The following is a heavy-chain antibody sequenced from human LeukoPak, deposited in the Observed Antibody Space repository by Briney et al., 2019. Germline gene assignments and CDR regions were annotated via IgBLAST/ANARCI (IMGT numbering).Heavy chain of an antibody. Sequence: GGSLRLSCAASGFTFSSYSMNWVRQAPGKGLEWVSYISSSGSTIYYADSVKGRFTISRDNAKNSLYLQMNSLRAEDTAVYYCARGSSSWYTIWGQGTLVTVSS. V-gene: IGHV3-48*04. CDR2: ISSSGSTI. CDR1: GFTFSSYS. J-gene: IGHJ4*02. CDR3: ARGSSSWYTI. D-gene: IGHD6-13*01.